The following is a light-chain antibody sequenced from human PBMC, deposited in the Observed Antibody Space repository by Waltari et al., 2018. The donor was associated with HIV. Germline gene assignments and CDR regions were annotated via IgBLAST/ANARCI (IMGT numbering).Light chain of an antibody. Sequence: QSVLTQPASVSGSPGQSVNISCTGTNNHVGGYDYVSWYQQNPGKAPTLILYDVSHPPSGVSDRFSGSKSGDTASLTISGLQPEDEARYYCTSYTSDNTHVLFGGGTLLTVL. V-gene: IGLV2-14*03. J-gene: IGLJ2*01. CDR3: TSYTSDNTHVL. CDR1: NNHVGGYDY. CDR2: DVS.